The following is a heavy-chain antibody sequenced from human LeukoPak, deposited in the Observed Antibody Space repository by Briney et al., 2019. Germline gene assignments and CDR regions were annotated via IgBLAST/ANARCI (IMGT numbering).Heavy chain of an antibody. D-gene: IGHD3-10*01. CDR2: IYYSGST. Sequence: SETLSLTCTVSGGSISSGGYYWSWIRQHPGKGLEWIGYIYYSGSTYYNPSLKSRVTISVDTSKNQFSLKLSSVTAADTAVYYCARGEEYGSGTVHFDYWGQGILVTVSS. CDR1: GGSISSGGYY. V-gene: IGHV4-31*03. CDR3: ARGEEYGSGTVHFDY. J-gene: IGHJ4*02.